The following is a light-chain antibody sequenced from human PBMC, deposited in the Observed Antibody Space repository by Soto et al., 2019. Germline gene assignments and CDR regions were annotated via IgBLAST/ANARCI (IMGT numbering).Light chain of an antibody. CDR1: SSDVGGYHY. J-gene: IGLJ1*01. CDR2: EVT. Sequence: QSALTQPASVSGSPGQSITISCTGTSSDVGGYHYVSWYQQHPGKAPKLMIYEVTKRPSGVPDRFSGSKSGNTASLTISGLQAEDEADYYCCSYAGSYTWVFGTGTKLTVL. CDR3: CSYAGSYTWV. V-gene: IGLV2-11*01.